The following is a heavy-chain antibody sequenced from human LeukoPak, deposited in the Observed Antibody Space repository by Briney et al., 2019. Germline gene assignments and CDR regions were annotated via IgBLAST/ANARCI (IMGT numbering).Heavy chain of an antibody. V-gene: IGHV4-59*01. CDR3: ARFLYCSGGSCYFGYFDY. CDR2: IYYSGST. Sequence: SETLSLTCTVSGGSISSYYWSWIRQPPGKGLEWIGYIYYSGSTNYNPSLKSRVTISVDTSKNQFSLKLSSVTAADTAVYYCARFLYCSGGSCYFGYFDYWGQGTLVTVSS. J-gene: IGHJ4*02. D-gene: IGHD2-15*01. CDR1: GGSISSYY.